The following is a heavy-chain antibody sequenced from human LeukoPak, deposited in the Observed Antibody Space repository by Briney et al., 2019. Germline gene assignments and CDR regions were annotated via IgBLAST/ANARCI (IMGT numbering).Heavy chain of an antibody. J-gene: IGHJ4*02. D-gene: IGHD2-15*01. V-gene: IGHV4-34*01. Sequence: PSETLSLTCAVYGGSFSGYYWSWIRQPPGKGLERIGEINHSGSTNYNPSLKSRVTISVDTSKNQFSLKLSSVTAADTAVYYCARGAVAAPVDYWGQGTLVTVSS. CDR2: INHSGST. CDR1: GGSFSGYY. CDR3: ARGAVAAPVDY.